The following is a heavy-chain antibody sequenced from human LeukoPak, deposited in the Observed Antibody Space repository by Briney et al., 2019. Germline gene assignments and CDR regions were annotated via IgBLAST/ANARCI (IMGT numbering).Heavy chain of an antibody. V-gene: IGHV2-5*02. CDR2: IYWDDDK. CDR1: GFSLSTSGVG. Sequence: SGPTLVNPTQTPTLTCTFSGFSLSTSGVGVGWIRQPPGKALEWLALIYWDDDKRYSPSLKSRLTITKDTSKNQVVLTITNMDPVDTATYYCAHSLYSYGTGYYFDYWGQGTLVTVSS. J-gene: IGHJ4*02. D-gene: IGHD5-18*01. CDR3: AHSLYSYGTGYYFDY.